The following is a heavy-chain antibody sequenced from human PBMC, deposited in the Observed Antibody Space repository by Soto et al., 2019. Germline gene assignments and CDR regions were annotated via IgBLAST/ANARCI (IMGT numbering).Heavy chain of an antibody. Sequence: SSETLSLTYTVSGGPIRGDYWSWIRQTPGKGLEWIGYVYDSGRTSYNPSLQSRVTLSEDTSNNRLSLTLRSVTAADTAVYYCARDRSRNLDVWGKGTTVTVSS. V-gene: IGHV4-59*01. CDR2: VYDSGRT. CDR3: ARDRSRNLDV. J-gene: IGHJ6*04. CDR1: GGPIRGDY.